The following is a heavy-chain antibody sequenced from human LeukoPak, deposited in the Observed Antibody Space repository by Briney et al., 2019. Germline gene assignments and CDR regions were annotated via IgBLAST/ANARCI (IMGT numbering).Heavy chain of an antibody. Sequence: GPSVKASCKASGYTFTGYDTNWVRQATGQGLEWMGWMNPNSGNTGYAQKFQGRVTMTRNTSISTAYMELSSLRSEDTGVYYCARINYYGSGSYYKKYFDYWGQGTLVTVSS. J-gene: IGHJ4*02. CDR3: ARINYYGSGSYYKKYFDY. V-gene: IGHV1-8*01. CDR2: MNPNSGNT. D-gene: IGHD3-10*01. CDR1: GYTFTGYD.